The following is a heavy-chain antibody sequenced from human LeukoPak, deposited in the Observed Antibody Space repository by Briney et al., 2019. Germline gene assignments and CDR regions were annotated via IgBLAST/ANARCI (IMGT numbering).Heavy chain of an antibody. V-gene: IGHV4-34*01. Sequence: SETLSLTCAVYGGSFSGYYWSWIRQPPGKGLEWIGEINHGGRTNYNPSLKSRVTISVDTSKNQFSLKLSSVTAADTAVYYCARDRATAPLDYWGQGTLVTVSS. D-gene: IGHD5-12*01. J-gene: IGHJ4*02. CDR1: GGSFSGYY. CDR3: ARDRATAPLDY. CDR2: INHGGRT.